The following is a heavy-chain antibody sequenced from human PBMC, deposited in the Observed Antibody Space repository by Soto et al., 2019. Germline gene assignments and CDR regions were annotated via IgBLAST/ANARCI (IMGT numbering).Heavy chain of an antibody. J-gene: IGHJ3*02. CDR3: ARGSSGYGYDAFDM. V-gene: IGHV3-53*04. Sequence: EVQLVESGGGLVQPGGSLRLSCAASGFIVSNNYMNWVRQAPGKGLEWVSVIYSGGSTYYADSVKGRFAISRHTSKNTVELQMNSLRAEDTAVYYCARGSSGYGYDAFDMWGQGTVVTVSS. CDR2: IYSGGST. D-gene: IGHD5-12*01. CDR1: GFIVSNNY.